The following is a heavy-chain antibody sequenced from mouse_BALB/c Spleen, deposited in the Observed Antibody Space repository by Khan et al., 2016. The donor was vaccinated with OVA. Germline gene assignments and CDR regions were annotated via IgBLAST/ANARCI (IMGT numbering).Heavy chain of an antibody. CDR3: ASRSYLYDFTY. V-gene: IGHV2-2*01. D-gene: IGHD2-14*01. J-gene: IGHJ3*01. CDR1: GFSLNTYG. CDR2: LRRGGST. Sequence: QVQLQQSGPGLVQPSHSLSITCTVSGFSLNTYGIHWIRQSQGKGLEWLGVLRRGGSTDYNGAFISRLNITKDNSKSQVFFNMNSLQTADTAIYCCASRSYLYDFTYWGQGTLVSVSA.